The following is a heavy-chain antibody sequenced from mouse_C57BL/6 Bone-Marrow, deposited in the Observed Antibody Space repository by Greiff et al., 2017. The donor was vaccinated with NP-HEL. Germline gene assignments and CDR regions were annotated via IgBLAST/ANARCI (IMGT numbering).Heavy chain of an antibody. CDR3: VSLYDYGGSPDAMDY. CDR2: IRSKSSNYAT. CDR1: GFTFNPYA. V-gene: IGHV10-3*01. J-gene: IGHJ4*01. Sequence: EVQRVESGGGLVQPQGSLKLSCAASGFTFNPYAMHWVRPAPGKGLEWVARIRSKSSNYATYYADSVKDRFTISRDDSQSMLYLQMNNLKTEDTAMYYCVSLYDYGGSPDAMDYWGQGTSVTVSS. D-gene: IGHD2-4*01.